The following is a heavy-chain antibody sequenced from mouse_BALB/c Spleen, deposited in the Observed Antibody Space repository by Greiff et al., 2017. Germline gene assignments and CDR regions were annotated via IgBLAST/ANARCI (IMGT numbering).Heavy chain of an antibody. CDR1: GFSLTSYG. D-gene: IGHD2-4*01. CDR3: ARDGGGLRAWFAY. Sequence: QVQLQQSGPGLVAPSQSLSITCTVSGFSLTSYGVHWVRQPPGKGLEWLGVIWAGGSTNYNSALMSRLSISKDNSKSQVFLKMNSLQTDDTAMYYCARDGGGLRAWFAYWGQGTLVTVSA. V-gene: IGHV2-9*02. J-gene: IGHJ3*01. CDR2: IWAGGST.